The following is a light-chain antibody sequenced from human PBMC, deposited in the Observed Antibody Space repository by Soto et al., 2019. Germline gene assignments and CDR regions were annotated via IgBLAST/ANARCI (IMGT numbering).Light chain of an antibody. J-gene: IGKJ4*01. CDR1: RDITNY. CDR2: DAS. Sequence: DVQMSHSHYSLSASLGYMVTITCQASRDITNYLNWYQQKPGKAPNLLIYDASNLETGVPSRFSGSGSGTDFTFTINSLQPEDIAIYYCQQYDNLPLTFGGGTKVDIK. V-gene: IGKV1-33*01. CDR3: QQYDNLPLT.